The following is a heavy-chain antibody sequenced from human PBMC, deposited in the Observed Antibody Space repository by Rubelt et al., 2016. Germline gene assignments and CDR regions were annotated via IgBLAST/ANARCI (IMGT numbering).Heavy chain of an antibody. CDR2: INPNSGGT. CDR1: GYTFTAYY. D-gene: IGHD3-3*01. V-gene: IGHV1-2*02. CDR3: ARDAVGVVHN. J-gene: IGHJ4*02. Sequence: QVQLVQSGAEVKNPGASVKVSCKASGYTFTAYYMHWVRQAPGQGLEWMGSINPNSGGTNYAQKFQGRITMTRDTTISKANMGLSRLRSEDTAVYYCARDAVGVVHNWGQGTLVTVSS.